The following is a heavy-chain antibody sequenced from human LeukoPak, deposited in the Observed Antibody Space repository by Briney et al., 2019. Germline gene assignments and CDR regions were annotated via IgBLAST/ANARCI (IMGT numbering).Heavy chain of an antibody. V-gene: IGHV1-18*04. Sequence: GASVNVSCKASGYTFINYGITWVRQAPGQGLEWMGWISAYNGNTNYAQKLQGRVTMTTDTSTSTAYMELRSLRSDDTAVYYCARAAPTLTVTTDFDYWGQGTLVTVSS. D-gene: IGHD4-17*01. CDR3: ARAAPTLTVTTDFDY. J-gene: IGHJ4*02. CDR2: ISAYNGNT. CDR1: GYTFINYG.